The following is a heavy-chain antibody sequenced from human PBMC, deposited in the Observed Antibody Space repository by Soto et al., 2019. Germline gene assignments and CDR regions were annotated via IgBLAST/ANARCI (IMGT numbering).Heavy chain of an antibody. CDR1: GFTFSSYA. CDR2: ISYDGSNK. CDR3: ARDRDYYDSSGPYYYGMDV. V-gene: IGHV3-30-3*01. J-gene: IGHJ6*02. D-gene: IGHD3-22*01. Sequence: GGSLRLSCAASGFTFSSYAMHWVRQAPGKGLEWVAVISYDGSNKYYADSVKGRFTISRDNSKNTLYLQMNSLRAEDTAVYYCARDRDYYDSSGPYYYGMDVWGQGTTVTVSS.